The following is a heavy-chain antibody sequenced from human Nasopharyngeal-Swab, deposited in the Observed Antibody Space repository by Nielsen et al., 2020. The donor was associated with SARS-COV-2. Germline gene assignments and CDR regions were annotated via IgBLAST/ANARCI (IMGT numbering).Heavy chain of an antibody. J-gene: IGHJ5*02. CDR3: ARDLDSSSWFNWFDP. V-gene: IGHV4-34*01. D-gene: IGHD6-13*01. Sequence: WIRQPPGKGLEWIGEITHSGSTNYNPSLKSRVTISVDTSKNQFSLNLTSVTAADTAVYYCARDLDSSSWFNWFDPWGQGTLVTVSS. CDR2: ITHSGST.